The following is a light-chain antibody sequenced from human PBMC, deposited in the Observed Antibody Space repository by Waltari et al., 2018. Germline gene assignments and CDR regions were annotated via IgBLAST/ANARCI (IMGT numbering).Light chain of an antibody. Sequence: YELTQPPSVSVSPGQTARIACSGDALPKQYAYWYQQKPGQATVVLIYKETVRSSGIPERFYGASAGTTGTLTISGVQAEDEGDYYCQSADSSGSQGVFGGGTRLTVL. V-gene: IGLV3-25*03. CDR1: ALPKQY. CDR3: QSADSSGSQGV. J-gene: IGLJ2*01. CDR2: KET.